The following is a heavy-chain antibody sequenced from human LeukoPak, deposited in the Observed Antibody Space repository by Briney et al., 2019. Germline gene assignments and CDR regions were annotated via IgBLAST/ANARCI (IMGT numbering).Heavy chain of an antibody. D-gene: IGHD3-10*01. Sequence: PGGSLRLSCAASGFTFTNYWMHWVRKVPGEGLMWLSRINSDGSTTSYAGSVKGRFTISRDNAKNTLYLQLNTLRVEDTAVYYWGKKTRGGLDYWGQGTLVSVSS. CDR2: INSDGSTT. J-gene: IGHJ4*02. CDR3: GKKTRGGLDY. V-gene: IGHV3-74*01. CDR1: GFTFTNYW.